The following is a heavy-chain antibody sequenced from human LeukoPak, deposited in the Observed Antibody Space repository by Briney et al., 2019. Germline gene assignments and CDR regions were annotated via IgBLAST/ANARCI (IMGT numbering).Heavy chain of an antibody. CDR2: VNHSGST. Sequence: PSETLSLTCAVYGGSFSGYYWSWIRQPPGKGLEWIGEVNHSGSTNYNPSLKSRVTISVDTSKNQFSLKLSSVTAADTAGYYCARGCSYVPNYYYYGMDGWGQGTTVTVS. CDR1: GGSFSGYY. CDR3: ARGCSYVPNYYYYGMDG. D-gene: IGHD5-18*01. V-gene: IGHV4-34*01. J-gene: IGHJ6*02.